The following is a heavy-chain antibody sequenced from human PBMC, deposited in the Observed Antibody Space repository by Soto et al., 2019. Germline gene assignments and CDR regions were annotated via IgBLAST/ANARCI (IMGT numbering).Heavy chain of an antibody. CDR1: GGSISSYY. Sequence: SETLSLTCTVSGGSISSYYWSWIRQPAGKGLEWIGRIYTSGSTNYNPPLKSRVTMSVDTSKNQFSLKLSSVTAADTAVYYCARDSYDYKFFDYWGQGTLVTVSS. CDR3: ARDSYDYKFFDY. J-gene: IGHJ4*02. CDR2: IYTSGST. V-gene: IGHV4-4*07. D-gene: IGHD3-10*01.